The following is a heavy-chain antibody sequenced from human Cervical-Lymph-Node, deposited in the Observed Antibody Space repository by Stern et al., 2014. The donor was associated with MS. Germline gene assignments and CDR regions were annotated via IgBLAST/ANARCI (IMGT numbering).Heavy chain of an antibody. Sequence: QLQLQESGPGLVKPSQNLSLTCTVSGGSISSGDYYWSWIRQPPGKGLEWIGYIYYSGSTYYNPSLKSRVTISVDTSKNQFSLKLSSVTAADTAVYYCAREGSGYSYYYYYYGMEVWGQGTTVTVSS. CDR3: AREGSGYSYYYYYYGMEV. V-gene: IGHV4-30-4*01. CDR2: IYYSGST. D-gene: IGHD3-3*01. J-gene: IGHJ6*02. CDR1: GGSISSGDYY.